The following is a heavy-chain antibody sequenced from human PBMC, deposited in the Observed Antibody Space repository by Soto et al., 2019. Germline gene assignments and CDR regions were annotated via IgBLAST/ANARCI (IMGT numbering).Heavy chain of an antibody. CDR2: IYPGDSDT. D-gene: IGHD3-22*01. CDR3: ARSGYYDSSGYYFPSHFDY. J-gene: IGHJ4*02. CDR1: GYSFTSYW. Sequence: GESLKISCKGSGYSFTSYWIGWVRQMPGKGLEWMGIIYPGDSDTRYSPSFQGQVTISADKSISTAYLQWSSLKASDTAMYYSARSGYYDSSGYYFPSHFDYWGQGTLVTVSS. V-gene: IGHV5-51*01.